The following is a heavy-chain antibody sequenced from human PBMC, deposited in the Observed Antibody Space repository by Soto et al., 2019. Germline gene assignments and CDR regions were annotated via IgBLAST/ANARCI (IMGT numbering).Heavy chain of an antibody. Sequence: TLSLTCNVSGGSISSAGYYWSWVRQHPGRGLEWIGYIYYIGSTYYNPSLKSRVTISIDTSKNQFSLKLSSVTAADTAVYYCARVYGDYSAFDIWGQGTMVTVSS. CDR1: GGSISSAGYY. D-gene: IGHD4-17*01. J-gene: IGHJ3*02. V-gene: IGHV4-31*03. CDR2: IYYIGST. CDR3: ARVYGDYSAFDI.